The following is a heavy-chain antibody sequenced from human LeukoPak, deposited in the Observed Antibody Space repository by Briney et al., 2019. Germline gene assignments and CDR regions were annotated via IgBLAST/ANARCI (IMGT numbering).Heavy chain of an antibody. J-gene: IGHJ4*02. V-gene: IGHV1-2*02. CDR2: ISPNNGDT. D-gene: IGHD5-18*01. CDR3: AAPGYKYGYVLDH. Sequence: ASVKVSCKASGYTFTRYYMHWVRQAPGQGPEWMGWISPNNGDTRYSQKFQGRVTMTTDTSISTAYMELSGLTSDDTAVYCCAAPGYKYGYVLDHWGQGTLVTVSS. CDR1: GYTFTRYY.